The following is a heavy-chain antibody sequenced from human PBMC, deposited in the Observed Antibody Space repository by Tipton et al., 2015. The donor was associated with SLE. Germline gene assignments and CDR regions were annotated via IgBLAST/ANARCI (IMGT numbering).Heavy chain of an antibody. D-gene: IGHD5/OR15-5a*01. CDR3: ARAGVYEDYYYYYYMDV. CDR2: IYHTGST. CDR1: GDPITNFY. Sequence: TLSLTCTVSGDPITNFYWGWIRQPPGKGPECIGYIYHTGSTRLNPSLESRVTMSVDTSKNQFSLKLNSVTAADTAVYYCARAGVYEDYYYYYYMDVWGTGTTVTVSS. V-gene: IGHV4-59*01. J-gene: IGHJ6*03.